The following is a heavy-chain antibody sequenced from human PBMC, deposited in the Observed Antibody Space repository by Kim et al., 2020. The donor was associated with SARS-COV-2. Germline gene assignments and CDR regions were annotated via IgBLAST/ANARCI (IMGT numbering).Heavy chain of an antibody. D-gene: IGHD4-4*01. CDR2: ISYDGSNK. CDR1: GFTFSSYD. Sequence: GGSLRLSCAASGFTFSSYDMHWVRQAPGKGLEWVAIISYDGSNKYYADSVKGRFTISRDNSKNTLYLQMNSLRAEDTAVYYCARGRGMTTVTHWGQGTLV. J-gene: IGHJ4*02. CDR3: ARGRGMTTVTH. V-gene: IGHV3-33*05.